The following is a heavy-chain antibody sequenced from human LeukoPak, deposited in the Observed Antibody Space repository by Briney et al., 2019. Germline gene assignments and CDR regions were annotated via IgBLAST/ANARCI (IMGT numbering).Heavy chain of an antibody. CDR1: GYSFTSYW. D-gene: IGHD6-6*01. CDR2: IYPGDSDT. V-gene: IGHV5-51*01. CDR3: ASSALSSSGGGFFDP. Sequence: KTGESLKISCKGSGYSFTSYWIGGVRQMRGKGLEWMGIIYPGDSDTGYSPSFQGQVTISDDKSISTAYLQWSSLKASDTAMYYCASSALSSSGGGFFDPWGQGTLVTVSP. J-gene: IGHJ5*02.